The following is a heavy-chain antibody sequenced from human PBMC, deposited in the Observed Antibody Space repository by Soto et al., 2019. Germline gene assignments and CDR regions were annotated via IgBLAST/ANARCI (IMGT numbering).Heavy chain of an antibody. J-gene: IGHJ4*02. CDR3: ARDIGDTATDY. CDR1: GYTFTTYY. Sequence: VSVKVSCKASGYTFTTYYIHWVRQAPGQRLEWMGWINAGNGNTKYSQKFQGRVTITRDTSASTAYMELSSLRSEDTAVYYCARDIGDTATDYWGQGTPVTVSS. V-gene: IGHV1-3*01. CDR2: INAGNGNT. D-gene: IGHD5-18*01.